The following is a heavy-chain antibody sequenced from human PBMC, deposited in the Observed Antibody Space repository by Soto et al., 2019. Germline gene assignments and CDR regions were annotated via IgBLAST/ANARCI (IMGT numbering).Heavy chain of an antibody. V-gene: IGHV3-48*01. Sequence: GGSLRLSCAASGFTFRSYSMNWVRQAPGKGLVWVSYISSSSSPIYYADSVRGRFTISRDNAKNSLYLQMNSLRAEDTAVYYWERTNGSLDAFDIWGQATMVTVS. CDR2: ISSSSSPI. CDR3: ERTNGSLDAFDI. CDR1: GFTFRSYS. D-gene: IGHD1-26*01. J-gene: IGHJ3*02.